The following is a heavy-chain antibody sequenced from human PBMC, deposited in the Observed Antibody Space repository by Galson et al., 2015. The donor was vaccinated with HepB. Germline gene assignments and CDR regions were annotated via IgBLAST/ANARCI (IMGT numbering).Heavy chain of an antibody. CDR2: ISYDGSNK. V-gene: IGHV3-30-3*01. Sequence: SLRLSCAASGFTFSSYAMHWVRQAPGKGLEWEAVISYDGSNKYYADSVKGRFTISRDNSKNTLYLQMNSLRAEDTAVYYCARDDNANFWSGYLDYWGQGTLVTVSS. D-gene: IGHD3-3*01. CDR1: GFTFSSYA. J-gene: IGHJ4*02. CDR3: ARDDNANFWSGYLDY.